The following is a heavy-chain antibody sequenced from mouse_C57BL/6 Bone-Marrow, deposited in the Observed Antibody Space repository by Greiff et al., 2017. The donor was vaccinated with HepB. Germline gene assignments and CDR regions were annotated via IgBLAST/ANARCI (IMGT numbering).Heavy chain of an antibody. J-gene: IGHJ2*01. CDR3: ARGYYSNWYYFDY. Sequence: QVQLQQSGAELARPGASVKLSCKASGYTFTSYGISWVKQRTGQGLEWIGEIYPRSGNTYYNEKFKGKATLTADKSSSTAYMELRSLTSEDSAVYFCARGYYSNWYYFDYWGQGTTLTVSS. CDR1: GYTFTSYG. CDR2: IYPRSGNT. D-gene: IGHD2-5*01. V-gene: IGHV1-81*01.